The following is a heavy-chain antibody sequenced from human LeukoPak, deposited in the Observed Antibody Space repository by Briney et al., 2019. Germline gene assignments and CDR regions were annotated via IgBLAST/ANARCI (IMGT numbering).Heavy chain of an antibody. J-gene: IGHJ3*02. CDR1: GFTSSSYW. Sequence: GGSLRLSCAASGFTSSSYWMNWVRQAPGKGLEWVANIKQDGSEKYYVDSVKGRSTISRDNAKNSLYLQMNSLRAEDTAVYYCARLYSYAFDIWGQGTMVTVSS. CDR2: IKQDGSEK. CDR3: ARLYSYAFDI. D-gene: IGHD3-16*01. V-gene: IGHV3-7*04.